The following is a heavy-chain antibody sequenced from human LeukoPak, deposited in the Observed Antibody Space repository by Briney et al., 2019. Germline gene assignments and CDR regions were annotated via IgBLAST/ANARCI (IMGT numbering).Heavy chain of an antibody. V-gene: IGHV4-59*08. CDR3: ARHGGYSYGSFDY. CDR2: IYYAGST. D-gene: IGHD5-18*01. Sequence: PSETLSLTCTVSGGSICSYYWSWIRQPPGKGLEWIGYIYYAGSTKYNPSLKSRVTISVDTSMHQFSLNLNSVTAADTAVYYCARHGGYSYGSFDYWGQGTLVTVSS. J-gene: IGHJ4*02. CDR1: GGSICSYY.